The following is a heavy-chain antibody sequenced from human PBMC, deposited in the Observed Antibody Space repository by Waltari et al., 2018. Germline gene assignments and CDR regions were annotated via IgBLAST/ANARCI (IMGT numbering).Heavy chain of an antibody. CDR2: ISSSSSTI. J-gene: IGHJ4*02. CDR3: ATDNYYDSSGYWYYFDY. Sequence: EVQLVESGGGSVQPGGSLRLSCAASGFTFSSYSMNWVRQAPGKGLEWVSYISSSSSTIYYADAVKGRFTISRDNAKNSLYLQMNSLRAEDTAVYYCATDNYYDSSGYWYYFDYWGQGTLVTVSS. D-gene: IGHD3-22*01. V-gene: IGHV3-48*04. CDR1: GFTFSSYS.